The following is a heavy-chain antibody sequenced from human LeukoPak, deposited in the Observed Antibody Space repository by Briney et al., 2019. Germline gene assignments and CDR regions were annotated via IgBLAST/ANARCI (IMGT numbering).Heavy chain of an antibody. D-gene: IGHD3-10*01. J-gene: IGHJ5*02. CDR1: GYSFTSYW. V-gene: IGHV5-51*01. CDR3: ARHPKYYGSGSYSTNWFDP. CDR2: IYPGDSDT. Sequence: GESLKISCKGSGYSFTSYWIGWVRQMPGKGLEWMGIIYPGDSDTRYSPSFQGQVTISADKSISTAYLQWSSLKASDTAMYYCARHPKYYGSGSYSTNWFDPWGQGILVTVSS.